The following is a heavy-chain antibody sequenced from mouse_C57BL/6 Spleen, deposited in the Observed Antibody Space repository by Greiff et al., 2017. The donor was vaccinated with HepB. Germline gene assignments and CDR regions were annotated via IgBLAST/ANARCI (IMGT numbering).Heavy chain of an antibody. D-gene: IGHD2-5*01. J-gene: IGHJ1*03. V-gene: IGHV1-15*01. CDR3: TRATIVTTRGYWYFDV. CDR2: IDPETGGT. Sequence: QVHVKQSGAELVRPGASVTLSCKASGYTFTDYEMHWVKQTPVHGLEWIGAIDPETGGTAYNQKFKGKAILTADKSSSTAYMELRSLTSEDSAVYYCTRATIVTTRGYWYFDVWGTGTTVTVSS. CDR1: GYTFTDYE.